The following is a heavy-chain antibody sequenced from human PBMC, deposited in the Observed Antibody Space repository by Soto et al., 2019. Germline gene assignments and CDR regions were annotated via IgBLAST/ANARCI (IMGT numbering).Heavy chain of an antibody. D-gene: IGHD1-26*01. Sequence: HPGGSLRLSCAASGFTFSSYAMSWVRQAPGKGLEWVSGISGSGDSTYYADSVKGRFTISRDNSKNTLYLQMNSLGAEDTAVYYCARDFVVGGPTINYYYGMDVWGQGTTVTVSS. J-gene: IGHJ6*02. CDR1: GFTFSSYA. V-gene: IGHV3-23*01. CDR2: ISGSGDST. CDR3: ARDFVVGGPTINYYYGMDV.